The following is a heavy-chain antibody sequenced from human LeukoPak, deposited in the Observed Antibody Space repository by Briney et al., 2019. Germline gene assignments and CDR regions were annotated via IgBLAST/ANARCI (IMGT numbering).Heavy chain of an antibody. CDR1: GGTFSSYA. V-gene: IGHV1-69*13. CDR3: ARDAGIVATAN. D-gene: IGHD5-12*01. CDR2: IIPIFGTA. J-gene: IGHJ4*02. Sequence: ASVKVSCKASGGTFSSYAISWVRQAPGQGLEWMGGIIPIFGTANYAQKFQGRATITADESTSTAYMELSSLRSEDTAVYYCARDAGIVATANWGQGTLVTVSS.